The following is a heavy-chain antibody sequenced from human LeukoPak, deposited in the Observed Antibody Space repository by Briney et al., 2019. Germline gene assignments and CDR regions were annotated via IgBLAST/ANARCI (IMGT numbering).Heavy chain of an antibody. CDR2: IKEDGSDK. D-gene: IGHD5-24*01. V-gene: IGHV3-7*01. J-gene: IGHJ5*02. CDR3: AREDGYNTMNH. Sequence: GGSLRLSCRASGFTFGLYWMTWVRQAPGKGPEFVANIKEDGSDKKYVDSLKGRFTISRDNAENSLFLQINSLRVEDTAVYYCAREDGYNTMNHWGQGTLVTVSS. CDR1: GFTFGLYW.